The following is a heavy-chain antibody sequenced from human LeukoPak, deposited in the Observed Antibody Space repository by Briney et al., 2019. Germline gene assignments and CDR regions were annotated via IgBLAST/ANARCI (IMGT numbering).Heavy chain of an antibody. J-gene: IGHJ4*02. Sequence: GGSLRLSCAASGFTFSSYAMHWVRQAPGKGLEWVAVISYDGSNKYYADSVKGRFTISRDNSKNTLYLQMNSLRAEDTAVYYCARESDSPEGEVGYYDFWSGYGNDYWGQGTLVTVSS. CDR3: ARESDSPEGEVGYYDFWSGYGNDY. CDR1: GFTFSSYA. CDR2: ISYDGSNK. V-gene: IGHV3-30-3*01. D-gene: IGHD3-3*01.